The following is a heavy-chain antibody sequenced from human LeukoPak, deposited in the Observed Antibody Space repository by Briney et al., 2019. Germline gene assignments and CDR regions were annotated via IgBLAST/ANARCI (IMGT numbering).Heavy chain of an antibody. Sequence: PSETLSLTCTVSGGSISSYYWSWIRQPPGKGLEWIGYIYYSGSTNYNPSLKSRVTISEDTSKNQFSLKLSSVTAADTAVYYCARGLIAARLFDYWGQGTLVTVSS. CDR1: GGSISSYY. J-gene: IGHJ4*02. CDR2: IYYSGST. V-gene: IGHV4-59*01. CDR3: ARGLIAARLFDY. D-gene: IGHD6-6*01.